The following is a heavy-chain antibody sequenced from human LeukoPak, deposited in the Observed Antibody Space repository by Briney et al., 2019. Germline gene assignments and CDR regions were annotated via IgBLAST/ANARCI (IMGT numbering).Heavy chain of an antibody. CDR3: ARSTRYNHDGSGYRDFDY. CDR1: GFKFDDYG. CDR2: IDWNGAST. J-gene: IGHJ4*02. Sequence: LPGGSLRLSCAASGFKFDDYGMSWVRQAPGKGLEWVSGIDWNGASTGFADSVKGRFTISRDNAKNSLYLQMNSLRAEDTALYYCARSTRYNHDGSGYRDFDYWGQGTLVTVSS. V-gene: IGHV3-20*04. D-gene: IGHD3-22*01.